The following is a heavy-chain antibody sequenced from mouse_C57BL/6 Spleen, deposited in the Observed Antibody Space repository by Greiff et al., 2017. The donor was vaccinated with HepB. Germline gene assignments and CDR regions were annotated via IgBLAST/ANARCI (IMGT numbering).Heavy chain of an antibody. V-gene: IGHV5-9*04. Sequence: EVQRVESGGGLVKPGGSLKLSCAASGFNFSSDTMSWVRQTPEKRLEWVATISGGGGNTYYPDSVKGRFTISRDNAKNTLYLQMSSLRSEDTAVYYCARLTIYYGYDVGYFDYWGQGTTLTVSS. CDR3: ARLTIYYGYDVGYFDY. CDR1: GFNFSSDT. J-gene: IGHJ2*01. D-gene: IGHD2-2*01. CDR2: ISGGGGNT.